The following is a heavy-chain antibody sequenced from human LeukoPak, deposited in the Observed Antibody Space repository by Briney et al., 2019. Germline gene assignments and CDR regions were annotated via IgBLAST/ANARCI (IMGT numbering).Heavy chain of an antibody. V-gene: IGHV4-31*03. CDR2: IYYSGST. Sequence: SETLSLTCTVSGGSISSGGYYWSWIRQHPGKGLEWIGYIYYSGSTYYNPSLKSRVTISVDTSKNQFSLKLSSVTAADTAVYYCARAPDYYDSSWGIDYWGQGTLVTVSS. J-gene: IGHJ4*02. CDR3: ARAPDYYDSSWGIDY. D-gene: IGHD3-22*01. CDR1: GGSISSGGYY.